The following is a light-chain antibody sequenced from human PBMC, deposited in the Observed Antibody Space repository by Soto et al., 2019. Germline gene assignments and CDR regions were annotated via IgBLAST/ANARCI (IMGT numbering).Light chain of an antibody. Sequence: QSVLTEPASVSGSPGQSITISCNGSSSDVGRYNYVSWYQRHQGKAPKLIIYEVTHRASGLSDRFSGSKSGNTASLTISGLQDEDEADYYCSSYKNSILLYDFGTGTKVTV. CDR3: SSYKNSILLYD. V-gene: IGLV2-14*01. CDR1: SSDVGRYNY. J-gene: IGLJ1*01. CDR2: EVT.